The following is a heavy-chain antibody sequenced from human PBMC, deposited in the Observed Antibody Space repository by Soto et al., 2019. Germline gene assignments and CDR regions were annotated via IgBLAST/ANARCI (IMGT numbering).Heavy chain of an antibody. Sequence: QVQLVQSGAEVKKPGASVKVSCKTSGYPFTAYYVHWLRQAPGHGLEWMGQINPNPGATHYALTLPGSVTLARDTSISTLYTRLSRIGSDDTAIYFCARGGRDTPRIPYDNWGQGTFVTVTS. CDR3: ARGGRDTPRIPYDN. CDR1: GYPFTAYY. D-gene: IGHD2-15*01. V-gene: IGHV1-2*06. J-gene: IGHJ4*02. CDR2: INPNPGAT.